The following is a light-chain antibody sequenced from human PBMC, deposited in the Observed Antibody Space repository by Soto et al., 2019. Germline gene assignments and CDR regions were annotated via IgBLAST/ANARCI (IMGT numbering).Light chain of an antibody. V-gene: IGKV1-9*01. Sequence: IQLTQSPTSLSASVGDRVTITCRASQGISSYLAWYQQKPGKAPKLLIYGASTLQSGVPSRFSGSGSGTDFTLTVSSLQPEEFATYYCQQLNSYPLTFGGGTKVEIK. CDR1: QGISSY. CDR2: GAS. J-gene: IGKJ4*01. CDR3: QQLNSYPLT.